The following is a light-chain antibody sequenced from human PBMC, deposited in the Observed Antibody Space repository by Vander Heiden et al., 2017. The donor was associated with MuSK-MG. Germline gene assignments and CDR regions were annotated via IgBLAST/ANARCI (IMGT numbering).Light chain of an antibody. V-gene: IGKV3-15*01. Sequence: EIVMTQSPATLSVSPGERATLSCRASQSVSSSLAWYQQKPGQAPRLLIYGASTRATGIPARFSGSGSGTEFTLTISSLQSEDFAVYYCQQYNNWPPYTFGQGTKQEI. J-gene: IGKJ2*01. CDR3: QQYNNWPPYT. CDR2: GAS. CDR1: QSVSSS.